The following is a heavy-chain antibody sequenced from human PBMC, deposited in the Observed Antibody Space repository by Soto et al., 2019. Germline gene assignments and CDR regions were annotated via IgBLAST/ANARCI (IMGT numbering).Heavy chain of an antibody. J-gene: IGHJ4*02. V-gene: IGHV1-2*02. CDR2: INPNSGGT. CDR3: ARGAEDYYDSSGFGY. D-gene: IGHD3-22*01. Sequence: GASVKVSCKASGYTFTGYYMHWVRQAPGQGLEWMGWINPNSGGTNYAQKFQGRVTMTRDTSISTAYMELSRLRSDDTAVYYCARGAEDYYDSSGFGYWGQGTLVTVSS. CDR1: GYTFTGYY.